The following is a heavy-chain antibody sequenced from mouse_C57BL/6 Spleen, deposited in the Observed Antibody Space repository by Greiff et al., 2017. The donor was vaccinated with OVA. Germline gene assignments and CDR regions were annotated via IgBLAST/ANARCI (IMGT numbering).Heavy chain of an antibody. CDR1: GYTFTDYY. CDR3: ARRRDSSGLDY. J-gene: IGHJ2*01. D-gene: IGHD3-2*02. CDR2: INPYNGGT. V-gene: IGHV1-19*01. Sequence: EVQVVESGPVLVKPGASVKMSCKASGYTFTDYYMNWVKQSHGKSLEWIGVINPYNGGTSYNQKFKGKATLTVDKSSSTAYMELNSLTSEDSAVYYCARRRDSSGLDYWGQGTTLTVSS.